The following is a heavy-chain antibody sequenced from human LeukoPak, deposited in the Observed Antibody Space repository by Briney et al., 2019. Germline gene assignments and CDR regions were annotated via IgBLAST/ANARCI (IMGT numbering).Heavy chain of an antibody. V-gene: IGHV3-30-3*01. Sequence: GGSLRLSCAASGFTFSNYAMHWARQAPGKGLEWVAFISHDRSNNCHADSVKGRFTISRDNSENTLYLQMNSLTDEDTAVYYCARDLSGSYMSDYWGQGTLVTVSS. D-gene: IGHD3-10*01. CDR2: ISHDRSNN. CDR1: GFTFSNYA. J-gene: IGHJ4*02. CDR3: ARDLSGSYMSDY.